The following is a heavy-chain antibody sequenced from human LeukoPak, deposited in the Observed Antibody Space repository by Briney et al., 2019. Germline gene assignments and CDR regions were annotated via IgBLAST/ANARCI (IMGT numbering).Heavy chain of an antibody. CDR1: GFTFSSYA. D-gene: IGHD3-3*01. V-gene: IGHV3-23*01. CDR2: ISGSGGNT. CDR3: VKPLVSGPSDH. Sequence: GGSLRLSCAAPGFTFSSYAMNWVRQAPGKGLEWVSTISGSGGNTYYAISVKGRFTVSRDNAKNTLYLQMNSLRADDTAIYYCVKPLVSGPSDHWGQGTLVTVSS. J-gene: IGHJ4*02.